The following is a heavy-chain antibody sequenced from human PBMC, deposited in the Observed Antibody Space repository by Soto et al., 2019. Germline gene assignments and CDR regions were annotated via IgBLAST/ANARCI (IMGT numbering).Heavy chain of an antibody. CDR1: GYTFTNFG. V-gene: IGHV1-18*01. J-gene: IGHJ4*02. D-gene: IGHD3-16*01. CDR2: ISAYNGNT. Sequence: QVQLVQSGAEVKKPGASVKVSCKASGYTFTNFGISWVRQAPGQGLEWMGWISAYNGNTNYAQNFQGRATMTTDTSTCPAYMGVRSLRSDGTAVYSCARGGTPIGYWGQGTLVTVSS. CDR3: ARGGTPIGY.